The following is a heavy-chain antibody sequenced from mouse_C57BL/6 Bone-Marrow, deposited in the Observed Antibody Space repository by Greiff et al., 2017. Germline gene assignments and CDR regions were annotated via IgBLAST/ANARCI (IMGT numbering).Heavy chain of an antibody. D-gene: IGHD1-1*01. CDR3: ARRDYGSSYWYFDV. V-gene: IGHV1-64*01. J-gene: IGHJ1*03. Sequence: QVQLQQSGAELVKPGASVKLSCKASGYTFTSYWMHWVKQRPGQGLEWIGMIHPNSGSTNYNEKFKSKATLTVDKSSSTAYMQLSSLTSEDSAVYYCARRDYGSSYWYFDVWGTGTTVTVSS. CDR2: IHPNSGST. CDR1: GYTFTSYW.